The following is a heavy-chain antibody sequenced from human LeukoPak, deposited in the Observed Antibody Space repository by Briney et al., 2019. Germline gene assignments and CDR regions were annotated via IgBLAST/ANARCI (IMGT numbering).Heavy chain of an antibody. V-gene: IGHV3-33*01. J-gene: IGHJ4*02. CDR2: IWYDGSNK. CDR3: ARDSLSSSWPDY. CDR1: GFTFSSYG. D-gene: IGHD6-13*01. Sequence: GRSLRLSCAASGFTFSSYGMHWVRQARGKGLEWVAVIWYDGSNKYYADSVKGRFTISRDNSKNTLYLQMNSLRAEDTAVYYCARDSLSSSWPDYWGQGTLVTVSS.